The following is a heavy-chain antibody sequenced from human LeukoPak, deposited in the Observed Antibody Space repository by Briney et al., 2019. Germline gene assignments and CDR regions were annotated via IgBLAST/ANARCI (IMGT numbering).Heavy chain of an antibody. V-gene: IGHV4-34*01. CDR1: GGSFSGYY. D-gene: IGHD6-19*01. CDR2: INDSGSA. CDR3: ARGPAIASGYNSGWYVNY. Sequence: TASETLSLTCAVYGGSFSGYYWSWIRQPPGKGLEWIGEINDSGSANYNPSLKSRVTISVDTSKNQFSLNLSSVTAADTAVYYCARGPAIASGYNSGWYVNYWGQGILVTVSS. J-gene: IGHJ4*02.